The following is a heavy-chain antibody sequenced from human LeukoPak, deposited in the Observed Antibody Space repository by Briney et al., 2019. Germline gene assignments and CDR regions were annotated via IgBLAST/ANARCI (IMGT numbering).Heavy chain of an antibody. CDR2: ISYDGSNK. J-gene: IGHJ4*02. Sequence: GGSLRLSCAASGFTFSSYAMHWVRQAPGKGLEWVAVISYDGSNKYYADSVKGRFTISRDNSKNTLYLQMNSLRAEDTAVYYCAKVRWGSDNALDSWGQGTLVTGSS. D-gene: IGHD3-16*01. V-gene: IGHV3-30*04. CDR3: AKVRWGSDNALDS. CDR1: GFTFSSYA.